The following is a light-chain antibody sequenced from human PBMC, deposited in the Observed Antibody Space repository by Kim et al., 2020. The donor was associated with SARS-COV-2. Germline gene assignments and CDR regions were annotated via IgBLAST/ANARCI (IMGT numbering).Light chain of an antibody. CDR2: DVS. CDR3: SSYSSSSTRKV. V-gene: IGLV2-14*03. Sequence: QSTTTSGNGTGSYVCGYYYGSWYQQHPGKAPKLMIYDVSKRPSGVSNRFSGSKSGNTASLTISGLQAEDEAYYYCSSYSSSSTRKVFGGGTQLAVL. J-gene: IGLJ2*01. CDR1: GSYVCGYYY.